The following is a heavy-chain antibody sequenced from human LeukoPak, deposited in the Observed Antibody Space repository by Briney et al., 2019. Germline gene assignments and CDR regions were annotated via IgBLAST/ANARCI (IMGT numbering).Heavy chain of an antibody. CDR2: IYHSGST. CDR1: GYSISSAYY. D-gene: IGHD5-24*01. V-gene: IGHV4-38-2*02. J-gene: IGHJ5*02. Sequence: PSETLSLTCTVSGYSISSAYYWGWIRQPPGKGLEWIGSIYHSGSTYYNPSLKSRVTISVDTSKNQFSLILSSVTAADTAVYYCARDNSVRDEAWWFNPWGQGTLVTVSS. CDR3: ARDNSVRDEAWWFNP.